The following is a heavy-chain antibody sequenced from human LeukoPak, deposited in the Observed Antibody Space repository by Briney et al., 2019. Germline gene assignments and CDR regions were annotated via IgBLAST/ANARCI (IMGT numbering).Heavy chain of an antibody. CDR3: AREDGYKTAYNWFDP. J-gene: IGHJ5*02. CDR2: ISSSSSYI. V-gene: IGHV3-21*01. CDR1: GFTFSSYS. D-gene: IGHD5-24*01. Sequence: ESGGGLVKPGGSLRLSCAASGFTFSSYSMNWVRQAPGKGLEWVSSISSSSSYIYYADSVKGRFTISRDNAKNSLYLQMNSLRAEDTAVYYCAREDGYKTAYNWFDPWGQGTLVTVSS.